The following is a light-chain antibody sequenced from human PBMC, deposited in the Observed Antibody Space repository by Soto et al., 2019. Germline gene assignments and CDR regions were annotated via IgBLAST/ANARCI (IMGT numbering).Light chain of an antibody. CDR2: DVS. J-gene: IGLJ2*01. CDR3: SSYTGSNTPVV. Sequence: QSALTQPASVSGSPGQSITISCTGTCSDVGGYNYVSWYQQHPGKAPNLIIFDVSNRPSGVSNRFSGSKSGNSASLTISGLQAEDEADYYCSSYTGSNTPVVFGGGTKVTVL. CDR1: CSDVGGYNY. V-gene: IGLV2-14*01.